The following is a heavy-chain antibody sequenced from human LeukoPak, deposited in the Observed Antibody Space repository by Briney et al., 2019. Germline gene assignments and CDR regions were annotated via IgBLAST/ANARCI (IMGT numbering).Heavy chain of an antibody. J-gene: IGHJ4*02. CDR2: INGDSGRT. CDR1: GFTFDDYA. CDR3: AKDRPPYYHFWSGYSFSFDY. D-gene: IGHD3-3*01. Sequence: GGSLGLSCAASGFTFDDYAMHWVRQAPGKGLEWVSVINGDSGRTFYADSVKGRFTISRDNSKNSLYLQMNSLKTEDTALYYCAKDRPPYYHFWSGYSFSFDYWGQGILVTVSS. V-gene: IGHV3-43*02.